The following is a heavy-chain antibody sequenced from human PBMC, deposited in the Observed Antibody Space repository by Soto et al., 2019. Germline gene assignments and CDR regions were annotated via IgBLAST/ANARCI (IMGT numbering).Heavy chain of an antibody. D-gene: IGHD3-16*01. J-gene: IGHJ4*02. CDR2: IFDNGDV. CDR3: ARGWGSKWYYFDS. V-gene: IGHV4-59*01. Sequence: QVRLQESGPGLVRPSETLSLTCTVSGVSSTSFYWSWIRQSPGKGLEWIGYIFDNGDVKYNPSLMSRLTMSIDMSKNEFSLRLKSVTAADTVMYYCARGWGSKWYYFDSWGEGTLVTVSS. CDR1: GVSSTSFY.